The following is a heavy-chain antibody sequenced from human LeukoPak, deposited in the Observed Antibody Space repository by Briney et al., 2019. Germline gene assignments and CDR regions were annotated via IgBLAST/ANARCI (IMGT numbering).Heavy chain of an antibody. D-gene: IGHD3-9*01. Sequence: ASVKVSCKASGYTFTSYGVSWVRQAPGQGLEWMGWISAYNGDTNYAQKLQGRVTMTTDTSTSTAYMELRSLRFDDTAVYYCARAPPYYDILTGYPEDWFDPWGQGTLVTVSS. V-gene: IGHV1-18*01. J-gene: IGHJ5*02. CDR3: ARAPPYYDILTGYPEDWFDP. CDR1: GYTFTSYG. CDR2: ISAYNGDT.